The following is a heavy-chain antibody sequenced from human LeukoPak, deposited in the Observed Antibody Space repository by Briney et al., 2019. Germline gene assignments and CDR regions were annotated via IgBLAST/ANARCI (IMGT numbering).Heavy chain of an antibody. CDR1: GGSISSNY. Sequence: PSETLPLTCTVSGGSISSNYWSWIRQPPGKGLEWIGFIYHSGSTNYNPSLKSRVAISIDTSTNQFVLKLNSVTAADTAVYYCARGVTFDYGGNSSPFDYWGQGTLVTVSS. CDR2: IYHSGST. D-gene: IGHD4-23*01. J-gene: IGHJ4*02. CDR3: ARGVTFDYGGNSSPFDY. V-gene: IGHV4-59*01.